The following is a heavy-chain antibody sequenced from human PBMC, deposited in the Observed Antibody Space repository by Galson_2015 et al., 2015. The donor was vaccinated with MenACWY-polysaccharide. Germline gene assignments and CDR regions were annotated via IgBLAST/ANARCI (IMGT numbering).Heavy chain of an antibody. D-gene: IGHD2-21*02. CDR1: GFTFGIHA. CDR3: ARVPSVVTATPHWYFDL. V-gene: IGHV3-64*02. J-gene: IGHJ2*01. CDR2: ISSNGYST. Sequence: SLRLSCAASGFTFGIHAMHWVRQAPGKGLQYVSAISSNGYSTYYADSVKGRFTISRDNSKNTLYLQMGSLRAEDMAVYYWARVPSVVTATPHWYFDLCGRGSLVTVSS.